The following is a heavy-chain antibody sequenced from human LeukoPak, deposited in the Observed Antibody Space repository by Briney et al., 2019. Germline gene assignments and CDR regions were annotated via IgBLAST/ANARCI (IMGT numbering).Heavy chain of an antibody. V-gene: IGHV1-69*13. CDR1: GYTFIGYY. CDR3: GIYSSSPPGLDY. Sequence: SVNVSCKASGYTFIGYYVHWVRQAPGQGLEWMGGIIPIFGTANYAQKFQGRVTITADESTSTAYMELSSLRSEDTAVYYCGIYSSSPPGLDYWGQGTLVTVSS. CDR2: IIPIFGTA. D-gene: IGHD6-6*01. J-gene: IGHJ4*02.